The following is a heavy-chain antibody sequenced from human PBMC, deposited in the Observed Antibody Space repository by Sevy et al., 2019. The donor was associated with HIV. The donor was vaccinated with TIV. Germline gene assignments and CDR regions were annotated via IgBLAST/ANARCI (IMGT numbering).Heavy chain of an antibody. CDR1: GYSFTGQY. V-gene: IGHV1-2*02. D-gene: IGHD5-18*01. CDR2: INPKSGAT. CDR3: ARDLRLRQYSYGSLDF. J-gene: IGHJ4*02. Sequence: ASVKVSCQASGYSFTGQYMHWVRQAPGQGLEWMGWINPKSGATNYAQEFQGRVTMTRDTSISTAYMELSGLKFDDTALYYCARDLRLRQYSYGSLDFWGQGTLVTVSS.